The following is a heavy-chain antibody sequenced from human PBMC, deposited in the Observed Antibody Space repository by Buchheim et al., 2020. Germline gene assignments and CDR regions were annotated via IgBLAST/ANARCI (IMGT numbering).Heavy chain of an antibody. J-gene: IGHJ4*02. Sequence: HLHLQESGPGLVKPSETLSLTCSVPGDSIRSSAYFWGWIRQSPGRALEWIASINYSGRAFYNPSLESRVTMSLDTSNNQFSLKLHSVTAADTAVYYCAREGWGAKSEDDDWGPGTL. CDR2: INYSGRA. CDR1: GDSIRSSAYF. D-gene: IGHD3-16*01. V-gene: IGHV4-39*07. CDR3: AREGWGAKSEDDD.